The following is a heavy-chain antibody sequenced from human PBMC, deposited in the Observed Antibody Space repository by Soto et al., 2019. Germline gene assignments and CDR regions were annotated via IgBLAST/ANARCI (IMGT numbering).Heavy chain of an antibody. J-gene: IGHJ4*02. V-gene: IGHV4-4*02. Sequence: QVHLQESGPGLVKPSGTLSLTCAVSGGSITTNWWRWVRQPPGKGLAWIWEIYHSGTTNSNPSLRGRVTISVDKSNNQSSLNLNSVTAADSAIYYCARHIAVPRTRGFDYWGQGNLVTVSP. CDR2: IYHSGTT. D-gene: IGHD6-19*01. CDR3: ARHIAVPRTRGFDY. CDR1: GGSITTNW.